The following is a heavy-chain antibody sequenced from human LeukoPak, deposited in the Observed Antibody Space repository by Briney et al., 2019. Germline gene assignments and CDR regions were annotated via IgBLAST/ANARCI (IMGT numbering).Heavy chain of an antibody. CDR1: GGSISSSSYY. V-gene: IGHV4-39*07. CDR3: ARRMKPPQDAFDI. Sequence: SETLSLTCTVSGGSISSSSYYWGWIRQPPGKGLEWIGSIYYSGSTYYNPSLKSRVTISVDTSKNQFSLKLSSVTAADTAVYYCARRMKPPQDAFDIWGQGTMVTVSS. J-gene: IGHJ3*02. CDR2: IYYSGST.